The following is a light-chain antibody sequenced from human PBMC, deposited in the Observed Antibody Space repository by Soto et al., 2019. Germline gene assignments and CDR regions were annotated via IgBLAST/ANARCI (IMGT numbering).Light chain of an antibody. J-gene: IGKJ1*01. CDR3: KPSVTSTWP. CDR2: DVY. Sequence: EIVLTQAPGKLFLSPGERANLSCSASQTITNRCLAWYQQKPGQDNSLLIYDVYSRATGIKDRFSGSGSGTDFTLTIRSMEPEDFAVYYCKPSVTSTWPFG. V-gene: IGKV3-20*01. CDR1: QTITNRC.